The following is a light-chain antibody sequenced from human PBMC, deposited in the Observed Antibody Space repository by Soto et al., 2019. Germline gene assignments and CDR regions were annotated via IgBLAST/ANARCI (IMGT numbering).Light chain of an antibody. CDR3: QQYGSSPPIT. CDR2: GAT. J-gene: IGKJ5*01. Sequence: EVVMTQSPAILSVSPGERATLSCRASQSVGINVAWYQQKPGQAPRLLIHGATTRATGIPARFSGSGSGTELTLTISSLQSEDFAVYFCQQYGSSPPITFGQGTRLEIK. V-gene: IGKV3-15*01. CDR1: QSVGIN.